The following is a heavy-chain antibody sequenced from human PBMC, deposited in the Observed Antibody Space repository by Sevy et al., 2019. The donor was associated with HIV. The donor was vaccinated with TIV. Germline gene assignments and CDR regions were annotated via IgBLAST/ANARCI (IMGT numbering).Heavy chain of an antibody. CDR3: TRDERPLIEAAGGYFDL. CDR1: GFAFETYP. Sequence: GGSLRLSCSASGFAFETYPMHWVRQAPGKGLEWVSGITCNRGNTGYADSVKGRFIVSRDNAKESLFLQMDSLRPDDTAVYFCTRDERPLIEAAGGYFDLWGQGTLVTVSS. V-gene: IGHV3-9*01. CDR2: ITCNRGNT. J-gene: IGHJ4*02. D-gene: IGHD6-13*01.